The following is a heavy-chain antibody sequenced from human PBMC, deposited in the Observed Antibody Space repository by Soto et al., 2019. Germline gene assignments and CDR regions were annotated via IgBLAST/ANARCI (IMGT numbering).Heavy chain of an antibody. CDR1: GGTFSSYA. CDR3: ARDYLPAGNWNAFDP. D-gene: IGHD1-1*01. V-gene: IGHV1-69*06. Sequence: SVKVSCKASGGTFSSYAISWVRQAPGQGLEWMGGIIPIFGTANYAQKFQGRVTITADKSTSTAYMELSGLRSEDTAVYYCARDYLPAGNWNAFDPWGQGTLVTVSS. CDR2: IIPIFGTA. J-gene: IGHJ5*02.